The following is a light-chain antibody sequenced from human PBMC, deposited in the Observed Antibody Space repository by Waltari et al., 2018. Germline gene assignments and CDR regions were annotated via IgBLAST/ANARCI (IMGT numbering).Light chain of an antibody. V-gene: IGLV2-14*03. Sequence: QSALTQPASVSGSPGQSITISCTGTSSDVGNYKYVSWYQQKPGKAPKLMIYDVSNRASGVSYRFSGSKSGNTASLTISGLQAEDEADYYCSSYTSSSSFVFGSGTTVTVL. CDR1: SSDVGNYKY. J-gene: IGLJ1*01. CDR3: SSYTSSSSFV. CDR2: DVS.